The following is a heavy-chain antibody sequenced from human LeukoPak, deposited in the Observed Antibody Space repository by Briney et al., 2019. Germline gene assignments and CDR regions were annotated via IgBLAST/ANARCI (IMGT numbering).Heavy chain of an antibody. J-gene: IGHJ3*02. CDR1: GGSISSNTYY. D-gene: IGHD3-22*01. V-gene: IGHV4-39*01. CDR3: ARTYYYASSAFDI. Sequence: SETLSLTCTVSGGSISSNTYYWDWIRQPPGKGLECIGSIYYGGSTYYNPSLKSRVIISVDTSKNQFSLKLSSVTAADTAVYYCARTYYYASSAFDIWGQGTMVTVSS. CDR2: IYYGGST.